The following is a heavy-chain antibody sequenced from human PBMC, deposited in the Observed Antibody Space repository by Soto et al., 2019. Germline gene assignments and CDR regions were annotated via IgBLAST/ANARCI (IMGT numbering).Heavy chain of an antibody. V-gene: IGHV3-23*01. CDR2: ISGSGGST. J-gene: IGHJ4*02. Sequence: GGSLRLSCAASGFTFSSYAMSWVRQAPGKGLEWVSAISGSGGSTYYADSVKGRFTISRDNSKNTLFLQMNSLRAEDTAVYYCAKDPHLNYDFWSGFRSHFDYWGQGTLVTVSS. CDR1: GFTFSSYA. CDR3: AKDPHLNYDFWSGFRSHFDY. D-gene: IGHD3-3*01.